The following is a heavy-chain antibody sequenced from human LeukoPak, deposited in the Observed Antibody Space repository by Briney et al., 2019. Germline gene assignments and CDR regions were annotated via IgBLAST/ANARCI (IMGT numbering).Heavy chain of an antibody. Sequence: GGSLRLSCAASGFTVSSNYMSWVRQAPGKGLEWVAFIRYDGSNKYYADSVKGRFTISRDNSKNTLYLQMNSLRAEDTAVYYCAKVYSRARYSSSWYDYWGQGTLVTVSS. CDR2: IRYDGSNK. D-gene: IGHD6-13*01. CDR1: GFTVSSNY. V-gene: IGHV3-30*02. CDR3: AKVYSRARYSSSWYDY. J-gene: IGHJ4*02.